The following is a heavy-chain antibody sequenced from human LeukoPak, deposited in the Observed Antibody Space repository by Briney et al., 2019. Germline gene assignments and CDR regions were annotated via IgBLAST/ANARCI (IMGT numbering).Heavy chain of an antibody. J-gene: IGHJ4*02. CDR3: ARELINYDFSRRSRYFDY. D-gene: IGHD3-3*01. V-gene: IGHV3-7*01. Sequence: GGSLRLSCAASGFTFSSYWMSWVRQAPEKGLEWVANIKQDGSEKYYVDSVKGRFTISRDNAKNSLYLQMNSLRAEDTAVYYCARELINYDFSRRSRYFDYWGQGTLVTVSS. CDR1: GFTFSSYW. CDR2: IKQDGSEK.